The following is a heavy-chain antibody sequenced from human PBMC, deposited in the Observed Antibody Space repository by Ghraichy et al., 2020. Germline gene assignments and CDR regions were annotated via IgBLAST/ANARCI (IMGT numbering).Heavy chain of an antibody. D-gene: IGHD6-19*01. CDR2: ISGGSHAI. CDR3: ARDDSGLDL. Sequence: LSLTCAASGFTFSGYSMNWVRQAPGKGLEWVSYISGGSHAIYYADSVKGRFTISRDNARKSLYLQMNSLRDEDTAVYYCARDDSGLDLWGQGTMVTVSS. CDR1: GFTFSGYS. J-gene: IGHJ3*01. V-gene: IGHV3-48*02.